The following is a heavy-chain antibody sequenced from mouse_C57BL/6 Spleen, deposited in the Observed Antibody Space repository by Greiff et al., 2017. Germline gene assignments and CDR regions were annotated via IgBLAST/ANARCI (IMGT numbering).Heavy chain of an antibody. CDR2: ISYSGST. Sequence: EVKLEESGPGMVKPSQSLSLTCTVTGYSITSGYDWHWIRHFPGNKLEWMGYISYSGSTNYNPSLKRRISITHDTSKNHFFLKLNSVTTEDTATYFCARSYYYGYAMDYWGQGTSVTVSS. CDR3: ARSYYYGYAMDY. CDR1: GYSITSGYD. D-gene: IGHD1-1*01. V-gene: IGHV3-1*01. J-gene: IGHJ4*01.